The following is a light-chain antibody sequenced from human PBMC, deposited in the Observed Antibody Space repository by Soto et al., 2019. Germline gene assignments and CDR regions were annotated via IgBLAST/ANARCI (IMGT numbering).Light chain of an antibody. V-gene: IGKV3-20*01. CDR1: QTITSTF. J-gene: IGKJ1*01. Sequence: EIGFTDSPGTVSLSPGDTATLSCRASQTITSTFLAWYQQKPGQAPRLLIYTVSTRATGIPDRFRGSGSGTNFTLTISRLEPDDFAVYYCQQCGSSPWTFGQGTKVAI. CDR3: QQCGSSPWT. CDR2: TVS.